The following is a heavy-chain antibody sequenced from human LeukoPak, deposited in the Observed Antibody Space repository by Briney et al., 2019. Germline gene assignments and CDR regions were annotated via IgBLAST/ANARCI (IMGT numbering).Heavy chain of an antibody. J-gene: IGHJ4*02. CDR1: GYSISSGYY. CDR3: ARGQELFDY. CDR2: IYYSGST. Sequence: SETLSLTCVVSGYSISSGYYWGWIRQPPGKGLEWIGYIYYSGSTNYNPSLKSRVTISVDTSKNQFSLKLGSVTAADTAVYYCARGQELFDYWGQGTLVTVSS. D-gene: IGHD1-26*01. V-gene: IGHV4-38-2*01.